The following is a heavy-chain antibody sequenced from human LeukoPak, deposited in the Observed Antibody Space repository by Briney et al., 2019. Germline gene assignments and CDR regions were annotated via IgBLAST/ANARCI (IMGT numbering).Heavy chain of an antibody. CDR3: ARGYYYGSGGPLGH. V-gene: IGHV1-69*04. J-gene: IGHJ4*02. Sequence: ASVKVSCKASGGTFSSYAISWVRQAPGQGLEWMGRIIPILGIANYAQKFQGRVTITADKSTSTAYMELSSLRSEDTAVYYCARGYYYGSGGPLGHWGQGTLVTVSS. CDR1: GGTFSSYA. CDR2: IIPILGIA. D-gene: IGHD3-10*01.